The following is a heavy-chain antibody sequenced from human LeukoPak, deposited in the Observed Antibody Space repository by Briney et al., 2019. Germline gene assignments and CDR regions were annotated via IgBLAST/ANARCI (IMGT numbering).Heavy chain of an antibody. D-gene: IGHD2/OR15-2a*01. CDR1: GFTFSSYA. CDR2: ISGSGGTT. Sequence: GGSLRLSCAASGFTFSSYAMSWVRQVPGKGLEWVSVISGSGGTTNYADSVKGRFTISRDNAKNSLYLQMNSLRAEDTAVYYCARGETTYDYWGQGTLVTVSS. J-gene: IGHJ4*02. V-gene: IGHV3-23*01. CDR3: ARGETTYDY.